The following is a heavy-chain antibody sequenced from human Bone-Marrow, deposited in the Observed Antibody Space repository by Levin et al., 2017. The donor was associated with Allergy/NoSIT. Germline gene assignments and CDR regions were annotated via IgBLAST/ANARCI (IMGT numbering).Heavy chain of an antibody. CDR1: GGSFRGYY. CDR2: INHSGST. D-gene: IGHD4-17*01. CDR3: ARFSKSTTVTTYIDY. J-gene: IGHJ4*02. Sequence: SQTLSLTCAVYGGSFRGYYWSWIRQPPGKGLEWIGEINHSGSTNYNPSLKSRVTISVDTSKNQFSLKLSSVTAADTAVYYCARFSKSTTVTTYIDYWGQGTLVTVSS. V-gene: IGHV4-34*01.